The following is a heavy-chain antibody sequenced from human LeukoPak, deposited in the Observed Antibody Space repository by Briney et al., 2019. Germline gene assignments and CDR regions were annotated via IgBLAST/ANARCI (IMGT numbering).Heavy chain of an antibody. D-gene: IGHD5-12*01. Sequence: SQTLSLTRAISGDSVSSNSAAWNWIRQSPSRGLEWLGRTYYRSKWYNDYAVSVKSRITINPDTSKNQFSLQLNSVTPEDTAVYYCARGSHSGYDFLDWYFDLWGRGTLVTVSS. CDR3: ARGSHSGYDFLDWYFDL. V-gene: IGHV6-1*01. CDR1: GDSVSSNSAA. J-gene: IGHJ2*01. CDR2: TYYRSKWYN.